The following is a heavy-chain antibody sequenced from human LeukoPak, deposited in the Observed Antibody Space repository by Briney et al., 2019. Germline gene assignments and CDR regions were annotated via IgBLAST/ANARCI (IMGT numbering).Heavy chain of an antibody. V-gene: IGHV4-39*01. CDR2: IYYNGIT. CDR1: GGLITSTIHY. Sequence: SETLSLTCSVSGGLITSTIHYWAWIRQPPGQGLEWIVSIYYNGITYYHASLESRVTMSVDTSRIQFSLRLSSVSAADTSVYYCARQPTVKRGAVASNFDYWGQGTLVTVSS. D-gene: IGHD6-19*01. J-gene: IGHJ4*02. CDR3: ARQPTVKRGAVASNFDY.